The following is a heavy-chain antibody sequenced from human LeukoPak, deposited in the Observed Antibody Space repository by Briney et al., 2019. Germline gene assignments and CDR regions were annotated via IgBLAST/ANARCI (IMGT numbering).Heavy chain of an antibody. CDR2: INPDSGDT. CDR1: EYTFSVYH. CDR3: ARGGRGYYYDNSGYRDAFDI. V-gene: IGHV1-2*02. J-gene: IGHJ3*02. Sequence: ASVKVSCKASEYTFSVYHIHWVRQAPGQGLEWMAWINPDSGDTNYAQKFQGRVTMTRDTSISTAYMEVSSLRSEDTAVYYCARGGRGYYYDNSGYRDAFDIWGQGTVVTVSP. D-gene: IGHD3-22*01.